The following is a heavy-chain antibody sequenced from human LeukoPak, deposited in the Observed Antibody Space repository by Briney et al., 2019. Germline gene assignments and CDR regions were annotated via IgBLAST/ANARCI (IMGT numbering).Heavy chain of an antibody. V-gene: IGHV4-39*01. Sequence: PSETLSLTCTVSGGAISSSSYYWGWIRQPPGKGLEWIGSIYYSGSTYYNPSLKSRVTISVDTSKTQFSLKLSSVTAADTAVYYCARGRYSSSWYGSAGFDYWGQGTLVTVSS. CDR2: IYYSGST. CDR1: GGAISSSSYY. J-gene: IGHJ4*02. CDR3: ARGRYSSSWYGSAGFDY. D-gene: IGHD6-13*01.